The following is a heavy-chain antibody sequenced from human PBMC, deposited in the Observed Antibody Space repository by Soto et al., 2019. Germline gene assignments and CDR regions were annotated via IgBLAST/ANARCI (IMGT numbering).Heavy chain of an antibody. J-gene: IGHJ4*02. Sequence: SETLSLTCAVSGGSIISDKWWSWVRQAPGKGLEWIGEIHHGGNSKYNPSLKSRVIISVDRSKNQFSLNLTSVTDADTAVYYCARGESQQQRDYWGQGTLVTVSS. V-gene: IGHV4-4*02. CDR3: ARGESQQQRDY. CDR1: GGSIISDKW. D-gene: IGHD6-25*01. CDR2: IHHGGNS.